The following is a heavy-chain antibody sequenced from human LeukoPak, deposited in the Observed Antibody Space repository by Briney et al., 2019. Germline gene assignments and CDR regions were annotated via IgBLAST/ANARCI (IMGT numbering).Heavy chain of an antibody. CDR3: ASRPHYGSGSYYILDYFDY. CDR1: GFTFSSYG. CDR2: IRYDGSNK. V-gene: IGHV3-30*02. D-gene: IGHD3-10*01. Sequence: GGSLRLSCAASGFTFSSYGMHWVRQAPGKGLEWVAFIRYDGSNKYYADSVKGRFTISRDNAKNSLYLQMNSLRAEDTAVYYCASRPHYGSGSYYILDYFDYWGQGTLVTVSS. J-gene: IGHJ4*02.